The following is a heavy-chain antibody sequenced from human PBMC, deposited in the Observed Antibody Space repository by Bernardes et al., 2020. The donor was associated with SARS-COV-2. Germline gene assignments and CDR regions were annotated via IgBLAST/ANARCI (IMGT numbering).Heavy chain of an antibody. CDR2: IYYSGST. J-gene: IGHJ4*03. V-gene: IGHV4-39*01. D-gene: IGHD3-9*01. Sequence: TLSLTCTVSGVSISSSSYYWGWIRQPPGKGLEWIGSIYYSGSTYYNPSLKSRVTISVDTSKNQFSLKLSSVTAADTAVYYCAREYFDWLSPYYFDYWGQGTTVTV. CDR3: AREYFDWLSPYYFDY. CDR1: GVSISSSSYY.